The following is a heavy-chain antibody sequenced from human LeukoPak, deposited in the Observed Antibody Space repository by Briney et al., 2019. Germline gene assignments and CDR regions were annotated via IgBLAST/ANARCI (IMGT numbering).Heavy chain of an antibody. V-gene: IGHV3-30*02. CDR3: ARDSIVVVPAAVNWFDP. D-gene: IGHD2-2*01. J-gene: IGHJ5*02. Sequence: PGGSLRLSCAASGFTFSSYGMHWVRQAPGKGLEWVAFIRYDGSNKYYADSVKGRFTISRDNSKNTLYLQMNSLRAEDTAVYYCARDSIVVVPAAVNWFDPWGQGTLVTVSS. CDR2: IRYDGSNK. CDR1: GFTFSSYG.